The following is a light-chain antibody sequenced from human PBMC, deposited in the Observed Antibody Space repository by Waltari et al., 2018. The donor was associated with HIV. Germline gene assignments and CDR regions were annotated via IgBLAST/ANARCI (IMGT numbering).Light chain of an antibody. Sequence: QSALTQPPSASGSPGQSASISCTGTISDVEGYNYVSWYQPHAGQAPKHMLYEVRNRPSWVPVWFSGSRSGNTASLTVSGVLAEDEDDYYCNAYAGSTPGVFGGGTKLTVL. CDR3: NAYAGSTPGV. J-gene: IGLJ2*01. CDR2: EVR. CDR1: ISDVEGYNY. V-gene: IGLV2-8*01.